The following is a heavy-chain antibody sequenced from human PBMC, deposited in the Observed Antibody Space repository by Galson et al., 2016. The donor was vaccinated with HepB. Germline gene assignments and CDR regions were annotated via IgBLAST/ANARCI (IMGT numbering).Heavy chain of an antibody. D-gene: IGHD6-19*01. CDR2: TYYRLLWFN. CDR3: ARDRGSGWNNWFDP. V-gene: IGHV6-1*01. J-gene: IGHJ5*02. Sequence: CAISGDSVSSPSVGWNWIRQSPSRGLEWPGRTYYRLLWFNDYAISVKSRITIKADTSKNQFFLRLSSVTPDDTAVYFCARDRGSGWNNWFDPWGQGTLVTVSS. CDR1: GDSVSSPSVG.